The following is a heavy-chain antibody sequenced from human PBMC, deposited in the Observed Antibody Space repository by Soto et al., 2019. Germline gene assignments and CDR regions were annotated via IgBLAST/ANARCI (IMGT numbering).Heavy chain of an antibody. V-gene: IGHV2-5*02. D-gene: IGHD1-1*01. CDR1: GFSLSTTGAG. Sequence: QITLKESGPTLVKPTQTLTLTCTFSGFSLSTTGAGVGWIRQPPGKALEWLALIYWDDDKRYSPSLKSRLTITKDASKDQVVLTMTNMDPVDTATYYCTHRGYWTDLFDYWGQGTLVTVSS. CDR2: IYWDDDK. J-gene: IGHJ4*02. CDR3: THRGYWTDLFDY.